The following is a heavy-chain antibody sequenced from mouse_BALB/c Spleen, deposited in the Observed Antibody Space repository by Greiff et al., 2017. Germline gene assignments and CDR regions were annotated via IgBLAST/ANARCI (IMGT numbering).Heavy chain of an antibody. V-gene: IGHV6-6*02. CDR3: ARAGITTVVERDYWYFDV. CDR2: IRLKSNNYAT. CDR1: GFTFSNYW. Sequence: ESGGGLVQPGGSMKLSCVASGFTFSNYWMNWVRQSPEKGLEWVAEIRLKSNNYATHYAESVKGRFTISRDDSKSSVYLQMNNLRAEDTGIYICARAGITTVVERDYWYFDVWGAGTTVTVSS. J-gene: IGHJ1*01. D-gene: IGHD1-1*01.